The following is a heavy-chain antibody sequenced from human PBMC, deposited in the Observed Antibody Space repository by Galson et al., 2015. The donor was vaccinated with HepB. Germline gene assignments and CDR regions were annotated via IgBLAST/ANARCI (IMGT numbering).Heavy chain of an antibody. Sequence: SLRLSCAASGFTFSTFAMQWVRQAPGKGLEWVAVISRDGSNKDYADSVKGRFTSSRDNSKNTVYLQMNSLEAGDTAVYYCARDRDYESSGYYFDAFDIWGQGTTVTVSS. V-gene: IGHV3-30-3*01. CDR1: GFTFSTFA. D-gene: IGHD3-22*01. J-gene: IGHJ3*02. CDR3: ARDRDYESSGYYFDAFDI. CDR2: ISRDGSNK.